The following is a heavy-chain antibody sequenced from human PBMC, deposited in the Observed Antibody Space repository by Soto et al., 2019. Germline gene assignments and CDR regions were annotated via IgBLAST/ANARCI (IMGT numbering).Heavy chain of an antibody. Sequence: SVKVSCKASGGTFSSYAISWVRQAPGQGLEWMGGIIPIFGTANYAQKFQGRVTITADESTSTAYMELSSLRSEDTAVYYCASTRVADGDYYFPFDYWGQGTLVTVSS. CDR3: ASTRVADGDYYFPFDY. D-gene: IGHD4-17*01. CDR1: GGTFSSYA. V-gene: IGHV1-69*13. J-gene: IGHJ4*02. CDR2: IIPIFGTA.